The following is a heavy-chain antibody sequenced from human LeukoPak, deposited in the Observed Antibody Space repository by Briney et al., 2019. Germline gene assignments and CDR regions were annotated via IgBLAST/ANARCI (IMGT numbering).Heavy chain of an antibody. CDR2: IYPGDSDT. D-gene: IGHD5-18*01. Sequence: PGESLKISFKGSGYSFTSYWIGWVRPMPGKGLEWMGIIYPGDSDTRYSPSFQGQVTISADKSISTAYLQWSSLKASDTAMYYCARSIQLWAYNWFDHWGQGTLVTVSS. CDR3: ARSIQLWAYNWFDH. CDR1: GYSFTSYW. J-gene: IGHJ5*02. V-gene: IGHV5-51*01.